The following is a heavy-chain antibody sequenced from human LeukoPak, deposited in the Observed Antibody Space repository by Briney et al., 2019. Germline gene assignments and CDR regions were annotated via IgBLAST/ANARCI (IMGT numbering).Heavy chain of an antibody. CDR1: GFTFSAYN. D-gene: IGHD6-19*01. Sequence: GGSLRLPCAASGFTFSAYNMNWVRRTPGKGLEWVSSITTSSSYMFYADSVRGRFTISRDNAENSLYLQMNSLRDEDTAVYYCARDPYSGGYGAYYYYYMDVWGKGTTVTVSS. J-gene: IGHJ6*03. V-gene: IGHV3-21*01. CDR3: ARDPYSGGYGAYYYYYMDV. CDR2: ITTSSSYM.